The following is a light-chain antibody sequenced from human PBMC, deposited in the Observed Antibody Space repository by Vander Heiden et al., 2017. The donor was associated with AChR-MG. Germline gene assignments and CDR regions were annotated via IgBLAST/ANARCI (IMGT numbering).Light chain of an antibody. CDR1: QSIDIH. CDR2: GAT. CDR3: LQTDNTLWT. Sequence: DIQMTQSPSSLSTSVGGRVTIACRASQSIDIHLSWYQEKPGKAPKLLIYGATNLQRGVPSRFSGSGSGTDFTLTISRLQPEDFATYYCLQTDNTLWTFGQGTKVEVK. V-gene: IGKV1-39*01. J-gene: IGKJ1*01.